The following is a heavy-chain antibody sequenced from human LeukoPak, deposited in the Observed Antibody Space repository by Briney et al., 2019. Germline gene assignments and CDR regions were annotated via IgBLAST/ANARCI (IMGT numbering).Heavy chain of an antibody. J-gene: IGHJ4*02. V-gene: IGHV3-23*01. CDR3: VSCGTTTCIIRFDH. CDR1: GFTFSTYA. CDR2: ISSGGNT. D-gene: IGHD2-2*01. Sequence: GGSLRLSCAASGFTFSTYAMSWVRHTPGKGLEWVSGISSGGNTQYTDSVKGRFTVSRDNSKNTLHLQMDSLRAEDTAIYYCVSCGTTTCIIRFDHWGQGTLVTVSS.